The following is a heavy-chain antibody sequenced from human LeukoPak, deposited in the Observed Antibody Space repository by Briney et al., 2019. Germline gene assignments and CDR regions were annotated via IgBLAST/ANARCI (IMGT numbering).Heavy chain of an antibody. V-gene: IGHV3-23*01. Sequence: GGSLRLSCAASGFTFSSYAMSWVRQAPGKGLEWVSAISGSGGSTYYAGSVKGRFTISRDNSKNTLYLQMNSLRAEDTAVYYCAKDSLRGYRGPVDYWGQGTLVTVSS. CDR2: ISGSGGST. CDR3: AKDSLRGYRGPVDY. D-gene: IGHD5-12*01. J-gene: IGHJ4*02. CDR1: GFTFSSYA.